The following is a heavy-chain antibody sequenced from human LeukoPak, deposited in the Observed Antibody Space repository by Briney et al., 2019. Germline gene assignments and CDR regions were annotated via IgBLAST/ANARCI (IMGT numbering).Heavy chain of an antibody. Sequence: SVKVSCKASGGTFSNYAISWVRQAPGQGLEWMGAIIPIFGTANYAQKFQGRVTITADESTSTAYMELSSLRSEDTAVYYCARNLSSSWYEYFHHWGQGTLVTVSS. CDR3: ARNLSSSWYEYFHH. V-gene: IGHV1-69*13. CDR2: IIPIFGTA. J-gene: IGHJ1*01. D-gene: IGHD6-19*01. CDR1: GGTFSNYA.